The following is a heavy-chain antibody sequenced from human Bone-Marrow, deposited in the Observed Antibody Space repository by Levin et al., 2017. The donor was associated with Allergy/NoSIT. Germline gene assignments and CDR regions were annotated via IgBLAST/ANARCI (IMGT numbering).Heavy chain of an antibody. CDR3: AKDYGYNLAHQLDY. V-gene: IGHV3-9*01. D-gene: IGHD5-24*01. CDR2: ISWNSGSI. J-gene: IGHJ4*02. CDR1: GFTFDDYA. Sequence: GGSLRLSCAASGFTFDDYAMHWVRQAPGKGLEWVSGISWNSGSIGYADSVKGRFTISRDNAKNSLYLQMNSLRAEDTALYYCAKDYGYNLAHQLDYWGQGTLVTVSS.